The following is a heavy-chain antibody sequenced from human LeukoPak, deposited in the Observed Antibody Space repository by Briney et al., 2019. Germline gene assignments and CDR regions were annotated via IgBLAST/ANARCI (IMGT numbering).Heavy chain of an antibody. Sequence: GGSLRLSCAASGFTFSNYEMNWVRQAPGKGLEWMSHISNFGDIIHYADSVEGRFTISRDNDKNSIYLPMNSLRAEDTAVYYCAKDATPALGTVYMDVWGKGTTVAISS. CDR3: AKDATPALGTVYMDV. CDR1: GFTFSNYE. CDR2: ISNFGDII. J-gene: IGHJ6*03. D-gene: IGHD6-13*01. V-gene: IGHV3-48*03.